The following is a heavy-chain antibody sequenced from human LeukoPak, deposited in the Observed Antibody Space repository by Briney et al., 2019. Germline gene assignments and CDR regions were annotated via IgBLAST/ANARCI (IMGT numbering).Heavy chain of an antibody. J-gene: IGHJ4*02. CDR1: GFTFSTYG. D-gene: IGHD3-22*01. Sequence: QTGGSLRLSCAASGFTFSTYGMHWVRQAPGKGLEWVSHISSGSGTIYYADSVKGRFTISRDNAQNSLYLQMNSLRAEDTAVYYCARVYYYDSSGYSYYWGQGTLVTVSS. V-gene: IGHV3-48*01. CDR2: ISSGSGTI. CDR3: ARVYYYDSSGYSYY.